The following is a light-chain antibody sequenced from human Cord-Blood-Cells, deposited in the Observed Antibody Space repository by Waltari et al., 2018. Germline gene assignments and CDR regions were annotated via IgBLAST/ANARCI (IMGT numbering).Light chain of an antibody. V-gene: IGLV3-27*01. CDR2: KDS. J-gene: IGLJ3*02. CDR3: YSGADNNWV. CDR1: VLAKKY. Sequence: SYELTQPPSVSVSPVQTARTTCSGDVLAKKYARWFQQKPGQAPVLVIYKDSERPSGIPERFSDSSSGTTVTLTISGAQVEDEADYYCYSGADNNWVFGGGTKLTVL.